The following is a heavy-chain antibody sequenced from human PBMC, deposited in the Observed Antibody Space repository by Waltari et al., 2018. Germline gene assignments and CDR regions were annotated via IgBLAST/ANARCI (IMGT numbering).Heavy chain of an antibody. CDR1: GFTFRGYS. Sequence: EVQLVESGGGLVKPGGSLRLSCAASGFTFRGYSMTWVRQAPGKGLEWVSSITSISPYIYYADSLKGRFTISRDNAKNSLYLQMNSLRAEDTAVYYCARALGPWYFDLWGRGTLVTVSS. J-gene: IGHJ2*01. V-gene: IGHV3-21*01. CDR3: ARALGPWYFDL. CDR2: ITSISPYI.